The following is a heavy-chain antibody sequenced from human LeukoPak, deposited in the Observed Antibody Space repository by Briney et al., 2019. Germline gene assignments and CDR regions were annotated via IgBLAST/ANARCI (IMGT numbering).Heavy chain of an antibody. J-gene: IGHJ6*03. CDR3: ARLPRPGVSYYYYMDV. CDR1: GYTFTSYG. CDR2: ISSYNGNT. V-gene: IGHV1-18*01. D-gene: IGHD3-10*01. Sequence: GASVKVSCKASGYTFTSYGISWVRQAPGQGLEWMGWISSYNGNTNYAQKLQGRVTMTTDTSTSTAYMELRSLRSDDTAVYYCARLPRPGVSYYYYMDVWGKGTTVTISS.